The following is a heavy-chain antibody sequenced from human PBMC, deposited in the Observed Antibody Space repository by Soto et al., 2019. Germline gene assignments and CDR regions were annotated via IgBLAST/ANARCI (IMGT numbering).Heavy chain of an antibody. J-gene: IGHJ2*01. D-gene: IGHD2-15*01. V-gene: IGHV3-33*01. CDR3: ARFFFQAEDGIRVLCTVSAFLLNRSSDL. CDR2: ICHDGSKK. Sequence: PGKRLVWVAFICHDGSKKLYGDSVKGRFTISRDNSKNTLYLQMNSLRAEDTAVYYCARFFFQAEDGIRVLCTVSAFLLNRSSDL.